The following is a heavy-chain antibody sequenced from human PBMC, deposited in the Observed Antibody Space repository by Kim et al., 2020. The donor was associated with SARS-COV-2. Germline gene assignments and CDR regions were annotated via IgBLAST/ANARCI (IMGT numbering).Heavy chain of an antibody. J-gene: IGHJ4*02. CDR2: ISDTGADR. V-gene: IGHV3-23*01. Sequence: GGSLRLSCAASGFTFSGYGMSWVRQAPGKGLEGVSAISDTGADRNYANSVKGRFTISRDNSKNTLYLQMNSLRDEDTAVYYCAKRLGPTTPNFDYWGQGTLVTVSS. CDR1: GFTFSGYG. CDR3: AKRLGPTTPNFDY. D-gene: IGHD1-26*01.